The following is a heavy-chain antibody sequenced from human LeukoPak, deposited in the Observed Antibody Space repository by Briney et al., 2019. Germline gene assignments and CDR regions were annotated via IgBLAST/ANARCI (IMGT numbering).Heavy chain of an antibody. D-gene: IGHD6-19*01. CDR3: ARLGSGWSFDF. J-gene: IGHJ4*02. Sequence: TGRSLRLSCAASGFTFSNYGMNWVRQAPGKGLEWVAVIWYGGSNKYYADSVKGRFTISRDNSKNTVSLQLNSLRAEDTAVYYCARLGSGWSFDFWGQGTLVAVSS. V-gene: IGHV3-33*01. CDR2: IWYGGSNK. CDR1: GFTFSNYG.